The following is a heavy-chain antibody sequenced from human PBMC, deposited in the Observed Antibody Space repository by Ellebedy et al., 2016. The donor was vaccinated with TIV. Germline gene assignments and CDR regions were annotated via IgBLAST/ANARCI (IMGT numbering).Heavy chain of an antibody. CDR2: INPSGGST. Sequence: AASVKVSCKVSGYTLTELSMHWVRQAPGQGLEWMGIINPSGGSTFFAQKFQGRVTMTSDTSTSTVYMELSGLRSADTALYYCARATLKIYDYSDYEIDYWGQGTLVTVSS. J-gene: IGHJ4*02. CDR1: GYTLTELS. V-gene: IGHV1-46*01. D-gene: IGHD5-12*01. CDR3: ARATLKIYDYSDYEIDY.